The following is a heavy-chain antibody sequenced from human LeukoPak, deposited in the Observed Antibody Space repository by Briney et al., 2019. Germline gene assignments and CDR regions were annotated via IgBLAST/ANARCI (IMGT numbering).Heavy chain of an antibody. CDR3: ARAGLRFLEWLSRGDYYFDY. CDR1: GFTFSSYW. V-gene: IGHV3-7*01. Sequence: GGSLRLSCAASGFTFSSYWMSWVRQAPGKGLEWVANIKQDGSEKYYVDSVKGRFTISRDNAKNSLYLQMNSLRAEDTAVYYCARAGLRFLEWLSRGDYYFDYWGQGTLVAVSS. J-gene: IGHJ4*02. D-gene: IGHD3-3*01. CDR2: IKQDGSEK.